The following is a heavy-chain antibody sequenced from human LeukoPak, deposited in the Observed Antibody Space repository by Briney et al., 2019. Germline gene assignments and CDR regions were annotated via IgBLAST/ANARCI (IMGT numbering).Heavy chain of an antibody. CDR3: AGRATVTKAFDI. D-gene: IGHD4-17*01. CDR1: GGSISGYY. Sequence: SETLSLTCTVSGGSISGYYWGWIRQPPGKGLECIGSVYYSGSTYYNPSLKSRVTISVDTAKNQFSLKLSFVTAADTAVYYCAGRATVTKAFDIWGQGTMVTVSS. CDR2: VYYSGST. V-gene: IGHV4-39*01. J-gene: IGHJ3*02.